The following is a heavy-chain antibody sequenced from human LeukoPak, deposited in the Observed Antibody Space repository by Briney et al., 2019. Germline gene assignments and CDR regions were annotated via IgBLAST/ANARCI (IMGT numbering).Heavy chain of an antibody. D-gene: IGHD6-13*01. V-gene: IGHV3-48*01. J-gene: IGHJ6*03. CDR3: ARDYRAGIAAAGEPGGYYYYMDV. CDR2: ISSSSSTI. CDR1: GFTFSDYS. Sequence: GGSLRLSCAASGFTFSDYSMNWVRQAPGKGLEWLSYISSSSSTIYYADSVKGRFTISRDNAKNSLYLQMNSLRAEDTAVYYCARDYRAGIAAAGEPGGYYYYMDVWGKGTTVTISS.